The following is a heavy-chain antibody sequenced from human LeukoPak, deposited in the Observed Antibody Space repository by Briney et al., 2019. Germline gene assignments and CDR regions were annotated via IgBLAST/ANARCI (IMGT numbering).Heavy chain of an antibody. CDR2: ISGSGDTT. D-gene: IGHD6-13*01. Sequence: GGSLRLSCAASGFTFSSYAMSWVRQAPGKGLEWVSAISGSGDTTYYADSVKGRCTISRDNSKNTLYLQMNSLRAEDTAVYYCAKDSGGYSSSWHPFDIWGQGTMVTVSS. J-gene: IGHJ3*02. V-gene: IGHV3-23*01. CDR3: AKDSGGYSSSWHPFDI. CDR1: GFTFSSYA.